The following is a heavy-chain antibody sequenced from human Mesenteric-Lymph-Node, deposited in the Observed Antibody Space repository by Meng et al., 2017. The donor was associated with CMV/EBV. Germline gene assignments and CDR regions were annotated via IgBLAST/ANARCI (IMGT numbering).Heavy chain of an antibody. J-gene: IGHJ4*02. CDR3: ARGIVQLERLWDFDY. V-gene: IGHV1-2*02. CDR1: GYTFTGYY. D-gene: IGHD1-1*01. Sequence: ASVKVSCKASGYTFTGYYMHWVRQAPGQGLEWMGWINPNSGGTNYAQKFQGRVTMTRDTFISTAYMELSRLRSDDTAVYYCARGIVQLERLWDFDYWGQGTLVTVSS. CDR2: INPNSGGT.